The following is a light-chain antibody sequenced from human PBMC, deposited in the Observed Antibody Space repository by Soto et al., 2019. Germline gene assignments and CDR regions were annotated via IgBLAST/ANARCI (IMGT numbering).Light chain of an antibody. CDR2: GAS. CDR1: QTVSSY. CDR3: QQYGNSGT. Sequence: EIVLTQSPATLSLSLGERATLSCRASQTVSSYLAWYQQKPGQAPKLLIYGASSRASGVPARFSGSGSGTDITLTSSRLEPEDLAVYYCQQYGNSGTFGQGTKVDIK. V-gene: IGKV3-20*01. J-gene: IGKJ1*01.